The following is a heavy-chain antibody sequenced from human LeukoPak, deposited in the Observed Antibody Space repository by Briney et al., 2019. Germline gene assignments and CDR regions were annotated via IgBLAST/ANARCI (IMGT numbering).Heavy chain of an antibody. J-gene: IGHJ4*02. V-gene: IGHV4-34*01. Sequence: PSETLSLTCAVYGGSFSGYYWSWIRQPPGKGLEWIGSIYHSGSTYYNPSLKSRVTISVDTSKNQFSLKLSSVTAADTAVYYCARRGFYSGVDYWGQGTLVTVSS. CDR3: ARRGFYSGVDY. CDR2: IYHSGST. CDR1: GGSFSGYY. D-gene: IGHD2-21*01.